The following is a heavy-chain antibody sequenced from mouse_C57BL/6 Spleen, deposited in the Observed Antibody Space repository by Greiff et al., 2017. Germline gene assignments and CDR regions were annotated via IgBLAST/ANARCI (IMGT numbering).Heavy chain of an antibody. Sequence: EVQLQQSGPELVKPGASVKIPCKASGYTFTDYNMDWVKQSHGKSLEWIGDINPNNGGTNYNQKFKGKATLTVDKSSSTAYMELRSLTSEDTAVYDCARSGYYEDYYAMDYWGQGTSVTVSS. D-gene: IGHD2-3*01. V-gene: IGHV1-18*01. J-gene: IGHJ4*01. CDR3: ARSGYYEDYYAMDY. CDR1: GYTFTDYN. CDR2: INPNNGGT.